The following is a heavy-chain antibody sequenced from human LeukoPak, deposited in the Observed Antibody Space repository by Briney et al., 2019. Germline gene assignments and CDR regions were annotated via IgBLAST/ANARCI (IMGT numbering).Heavy chain of an antibody. Sequence: PSETLSLTCTVSGGSISSYYWSWIRQPPGKGLEWIGYIYYSGGTNYNPSLKSRVTISVDTSKNQFSLKLSSVTVAATAVYYCARGPRFGELLWHWFDPWGQGTLVTVSS. CDR1: GGSISSYY. J-gene: IGHJ5*02. CDR2: IYYSGGT. V-gene: IGHV4-59*01. D-gene: IGHD3-10*01. CDR3: ARGPRFGELLWHWFDP.